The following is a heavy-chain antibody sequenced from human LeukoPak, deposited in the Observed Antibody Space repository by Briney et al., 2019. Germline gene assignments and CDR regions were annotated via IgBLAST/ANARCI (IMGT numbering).Heavy chain of an antibody. D-gene: IGHD5-12*01. CDR2: IHPDGSIT. Sequence: GGSLRLSCVGSGFTISNYWMHWVRHAPGTGLVWVSRIHPDGSITTYADSVKGRFTISRDNAKNTLYLQMNSLRAEDTAVYYCAPQQTYSPYNWFDPWGQGTLVTVSS. V-gene: IGHV3-74*03. CDR1: GFTISNYW. J-gene: IGHJ5*02. CDR3: APQQTYSPYNWFDP.